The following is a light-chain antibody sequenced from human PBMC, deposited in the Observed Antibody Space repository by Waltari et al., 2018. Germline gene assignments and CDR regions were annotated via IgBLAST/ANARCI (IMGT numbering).Light chain of an antibody. CDR2: DAS. V-gene: IGKV1-33*01. CDR3: QQYDDHPPT. J-gene: IGKJ5*01. Sequence: DIQMTQSPSPLSTSVGDRVTITCQASQDISNHLNWYQQKPGKAPKLLIYDASNLEIGVPSRFSGSGSGTDFTFTISSLQPEDIATYYCQQYDDHPPTFGQGTRLDIK. CDR1: QDISNH.